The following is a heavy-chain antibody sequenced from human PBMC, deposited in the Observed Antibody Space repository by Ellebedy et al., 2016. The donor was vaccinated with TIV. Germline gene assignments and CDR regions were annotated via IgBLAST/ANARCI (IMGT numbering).Heavy chain of an antibody. CDR2: VSESGSA. Sequence: GGSLRLSXAASGFRLRNYAMSWVRQAPGEGLHWVAAVSESGSAYYADSVKGRFTISRDNSRNILYLQLSSLRADDTAVYYCARDSGFYRLDYWGQGTLVTVSS. D-gene: IGHD2/OR15-2a*01. CDR1: GFRLRNYA. J-gene: IGHJ4*02. CDR3: ARDSGFYRLDY. V-gene: IGHV3-23*01.